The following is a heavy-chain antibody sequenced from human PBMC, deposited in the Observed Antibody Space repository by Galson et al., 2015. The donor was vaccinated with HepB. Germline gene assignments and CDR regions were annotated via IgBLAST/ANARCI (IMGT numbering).Heavy chain of an antibody. V-gene: IGHV3-7*03. CDR3: AREVYYYEGSGYYLQFHFDY. D-gene: IGHD3-22*01. J-gene: IGHJ4*02. CDR1: GFTFSSYW. Sequence: SLRLSCAVSGFTFSSYWLSWVRQAPGKGLEWVARIKQDGSEKYYVDSVKGRFSVSRDNAKSSLYLQMSSLRAEDTAVYYCAREVYYYEGSGYYLQFHFDYWGQGTLVSVSS. CDR2: IKQDGSEK.